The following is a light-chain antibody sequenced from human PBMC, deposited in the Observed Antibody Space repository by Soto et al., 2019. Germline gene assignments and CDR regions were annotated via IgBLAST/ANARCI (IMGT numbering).Light chain of an antibody. CDR1: QSISSW. J-gene: IGKJ1*01. Sequence: DIQMTQSPSTLSASVGYRFTITCRASQSISSWLAWYQQKPGKAPKLLIYKASTLEGEVPSRFSGSGSETEFTLTINSLQPDDSATYYCQQYHTYWWTFGQGTTGDIK. CDR3: QQYHTYWWT. CDR2: KAS. V-gene: IGKV1-5*03.